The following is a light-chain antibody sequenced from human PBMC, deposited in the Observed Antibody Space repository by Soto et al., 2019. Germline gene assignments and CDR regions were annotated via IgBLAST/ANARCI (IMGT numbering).Light chain of an antibody. Sequence: EIVMTQSPATLSVSPWERATLSCRASQSVSSNLAWYQQKLGQAPRLLIYGASTRATGIPARFSGSGSGTEFILTISSLQSEDFAVYYCQQYNNWPPPTFGQGTRLEIK. J-gene: IGKJ5*01. V-gene: IGKV3D-15*01. CDR2: GAS. CDR3: QQYNNWPPPT. CDR1: QSVSSN.